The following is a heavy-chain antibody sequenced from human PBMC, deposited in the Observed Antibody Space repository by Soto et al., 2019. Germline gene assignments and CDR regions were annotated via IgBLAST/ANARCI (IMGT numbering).Heavy chain of an antibody. V-gene: IGHV3-15*07. CDR3: AKDYPSSLTLSFWSHCSGGSCYSSGMDV. CDR2: IKSKTDGGRT. CDR1: GFTFSNAW. Sequence: GGSLRLSCAASGFTFSNAWMNWVRQAPGKGLEWVGRIKSKTDGGRTDYAAPVKGRFTISRDDSKNTLYLQMNSLKAEDTAVYYCAKDYPSSLTLSFWSHCSGGSCYSSGMDVWGQGTTVTVSS. J-gene: IGHJ6*02. D-gene: IGHD2-15*01.